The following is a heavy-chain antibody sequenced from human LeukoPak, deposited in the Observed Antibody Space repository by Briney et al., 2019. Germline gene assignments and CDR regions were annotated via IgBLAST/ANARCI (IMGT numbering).Heavy chain of an antibody. CDR3: ARWSGWYSTFDY. Sequence: KPSETLSLTCTVSGGSISSYYWSWMRQPPGKGLEWIGYIYYSGSTNYNPSLKSRVTISVDTSKNQFSLKLSSVTAADTAVYYCARWSGWYSTFDYWGQGTLVTVSS. D-gene: IGHD6-19*01. V-gene: IGHV4-59*08. CDR1: GGSISSYY. J-gene: IGHJ4*02. CDR2: IYYSGST.